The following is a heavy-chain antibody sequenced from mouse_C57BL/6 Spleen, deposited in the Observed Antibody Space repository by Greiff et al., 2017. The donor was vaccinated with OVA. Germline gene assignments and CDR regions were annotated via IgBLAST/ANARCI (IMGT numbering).Heavy chain of an antibody. D-gene: IGHD2-3*01. V-gene: IGHV5-17*01. CDR2: ISSGSSTI. CDR1: GFTFSDYG. J-gene: IGHJ2*01. CDR3: ARGDGYYGDY. Sequence: LEESGGGLVKPGGSLKLSCAASGFTFSDYGMHWVRQAPEKGLEWVAYISSGSSTIYYADTVKGRFTISRDNAKNTLFLQMTSLRSEDTAMYYCARGDGYYGDYWGQGTTLTVSS.